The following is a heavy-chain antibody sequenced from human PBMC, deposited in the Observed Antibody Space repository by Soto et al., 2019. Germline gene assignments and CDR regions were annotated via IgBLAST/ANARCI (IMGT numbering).Heavy chain of an antibody. D-gene: IGHD1-26*01. Sequence: GESLKISCRTSGYRFPNYWHGWVRQMPGKGLEWMGIIYPADSDTRDSPSFQGKVTISAEKSISTAYLHWSSLKVSDTAIYYCERRGPSRGMDVWGQGTTVTVSS. V-gene: IGHV5-51*01. CDR1: GYRFPNYW. J-gene: IGHJ6*02. CDR2: IYPADSDT. CDR3: ERRGPSRGMDV.